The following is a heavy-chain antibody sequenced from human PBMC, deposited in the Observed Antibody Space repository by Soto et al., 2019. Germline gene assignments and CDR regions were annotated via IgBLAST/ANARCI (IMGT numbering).Heavy chain of an antibody. J-gene: IGHJ4*01. Sequence: QLQLQESGSGLVKPSQTLSLTCAVSGGSISSGGYSWSWIRQPPGKGLEWIGYIYHSGSTDYNPSPKSRITVTLDRSQNQFSLKLRSVTAADTAVYFCARASPTVTTLDYWGHGTLVTVSS. CDR3: ARASPTVTTLDY. D-gene: IGHD4-17*01. CDR2: IYHSGST. V-gene: IGHV4-30-2*01. CDR1: GGSISSGGYS.